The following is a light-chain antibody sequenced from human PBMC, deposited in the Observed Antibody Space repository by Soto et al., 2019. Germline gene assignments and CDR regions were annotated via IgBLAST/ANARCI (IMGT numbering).Light chain of an antibody. J-gene: IGKJ1*01. CDR2: AAS. V-gene: IGKV1D-8*03. CDR1: QGISSY. Sequence: VIWITQSPSLLSASTGDRATINCRMSQGISSYLAWYQQKPGKAPELLIYAASTLKAGIPSRFSGSGAGTDFTLPISRLQPEDFETYYCQKYDSDPRTFGQGTKMDIK. CDR3: QKYDSDPRT.